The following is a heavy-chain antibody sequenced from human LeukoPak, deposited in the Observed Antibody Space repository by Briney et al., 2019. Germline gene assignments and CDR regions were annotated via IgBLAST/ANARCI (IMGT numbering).Heavy chain of an antibody. D-gene: IGHD3-3*01. Sequence: SETLSLTCTVSGGSISSSSYYWGWIRQPPGKGLEWIGSIYYSGSTYYNPSLKSRVTISVDTSKNQFSLKLSSVTAADTAVYYCARVLDYDFWSGYCYWGQGTLVTVSS. CDR3: ARVLDYDFWSGYCY. J-gene: IGHJ4*02. CDR2: IYYSGST. CDR1: GGSISSSSYY. V-gene: IGHV4-39*01.